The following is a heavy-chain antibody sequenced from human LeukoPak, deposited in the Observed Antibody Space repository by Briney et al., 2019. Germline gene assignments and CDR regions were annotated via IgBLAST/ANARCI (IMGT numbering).Heavy chain of an antibody. CDR1: GYTFTGYY. CDR3: ARDYTAGLRYFDWLLRGSEWFDP. CDR2: INPNSGGT. J-gene: IGHJ5*02. D-gene: IGHD3-9*01. Sequence: ASVKVSCKASGYTFTGYYMHWVRQAPGQGLDWMGWINPNSGGTNYAQKFQGRVTMTRDTSISTAYMELSRLRSDDKAVYYCARDYTAGLRYFDWLLRGSEWFDPWGQGTLVTVSS. V-gene: IGHV1-2*02.